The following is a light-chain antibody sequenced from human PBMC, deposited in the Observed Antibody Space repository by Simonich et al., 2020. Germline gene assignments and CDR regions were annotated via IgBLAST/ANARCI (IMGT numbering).Light chain of an antibody. CDR2: GEL. J-gene: IGKJ2*01. Sequence: DIVMTQSPDSLAVSLGERATINCKSSQSVLYSSNNKNYLAWYQQKPGQPPKLLIYGELTREAGVPDRFSGSGSGTDFTLTISSLQAEDVAVYYCQQYYSTPYTFGQGTKLEIK. CDR1: QSVLYSSNNKNY. CDR3: QQYYSTPYT. V-gene: IGKV4-1*01.